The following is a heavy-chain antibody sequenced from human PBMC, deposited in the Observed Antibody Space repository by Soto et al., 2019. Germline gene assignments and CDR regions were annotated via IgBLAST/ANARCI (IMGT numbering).Heavy chain of an antibody. J-gene: IGHJ6*02. CDR3: ARVRGDIVVVPAAAPYYYYGMDV. CDR2: ISAYNGNT. V-gene: IGHV1-18*01. D-gene: IGHD2-2*01. CDR1: GYTLTSYG. Sequence: ASVKVSCTESGYTLTSYGISWVRQENGQGLEWMGWISAYNGNTNYAQKLQGRVTMTTDTSTSTAYMELRSLRSDDTAVYYCARVRGDIVVVPAAAPYYYYGMDVWGQGTTVTVSS.